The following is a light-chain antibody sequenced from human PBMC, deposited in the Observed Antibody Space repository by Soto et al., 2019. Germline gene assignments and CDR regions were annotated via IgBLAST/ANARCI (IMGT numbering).Light chain of an antibody. CDR1: SSDVGGYNY. CDR2: DVT. CDR3: CSYVGSYTFGNV. Sequence: QSVLTQPRSVSGSPGQSVAISCTGTSSDVGGYNYVSWYQQHPGKAPKLMIYDVTKRPSGVPDRFSGSKSGNTASLTISALQAEDEADYYCCSYVGSYTFGNVFGTGTKLTVL. J-gene: IGLJ1*01. V-gene: IGLV2-11*01.